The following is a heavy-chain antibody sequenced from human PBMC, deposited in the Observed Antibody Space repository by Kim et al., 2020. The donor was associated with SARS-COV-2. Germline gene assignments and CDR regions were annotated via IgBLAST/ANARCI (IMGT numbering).Heavy chain of an antibody. V-gene: IGHV3-48*02. CDR1: GFTFSSYS. CDR3: ARGGPRSIAVAGTGY. D-gene: IGHD6-19*01. J-gene: IGHJ4*02. CDR2: ISSSSSTI. Sequence: GGSLRLSCAASGFTFSSYSMNWVRQAPGKGLEWVSYISSSSSTIYYADSVKGRFTISRDNAKNSLYLQMNSLRDEDTAVYYCARGGPRSIAVAGTGYWGQGTLVTVSS.